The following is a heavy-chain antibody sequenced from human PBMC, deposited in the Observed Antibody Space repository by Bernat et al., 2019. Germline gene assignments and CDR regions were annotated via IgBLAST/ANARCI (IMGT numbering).Heavy chain of an antibody. Sequence: EVQLVESGGGLVQPGGSLRLSCAASGFTFSSYAMHWVRQAPGKGLEYVSAISSNGGSTYYANSVKGRFTISRDNSKNTLYLQMGSLRAEDMAVYYCARGHCTGGVCYSWLPYYYYYYYMDVWGKGTTVTVSS. D-gene: IGHD2-8*02. V-gene: IGHV3-64*01. CDR3: ARGHCTGGVCYSWLPYYYYYYYMDV. CDR1: GFTFSSYA. J-gene: IGHJ6*03. CDR2: ISSNGGST.